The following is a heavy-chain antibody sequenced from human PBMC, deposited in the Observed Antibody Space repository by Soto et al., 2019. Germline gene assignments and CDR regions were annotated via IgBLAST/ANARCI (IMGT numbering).Heavy chain of an antibody. CDR3: ARLHCNSPNCVPLDP. Sequence: PSETVSLTCTVSGGSISSVSYYWGWIRQPPGKGLEWIGSIYYSGSAYYSPSLKSRVTMSVDTSKNQLSLKLSSVTAADTAVYYCARLHCNSPNCVPLDPWGQGTLVTVSS. CDR2: IYYSGSA. V-gene: IGHV4-39*01. CDR1: GGSISSVSYY. D-gene: IGHD2-2*01. J-gene: IGHJ5*02.